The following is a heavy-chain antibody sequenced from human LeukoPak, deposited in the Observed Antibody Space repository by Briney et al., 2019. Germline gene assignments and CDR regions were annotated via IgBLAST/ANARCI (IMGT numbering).Heavy chain of an antibody. J-gene: IGHJ4*02. CDR2: IWYDGSNK. CDR3: ARGPHYYDSSGYARGFDY. Sequence: GRSLRLSCAASGFTFSSYGMHWVRQAPGKGLEWVAVIWYDGSNKYYADSVKGRFTISRDNSKNTLYLQMNSLRAEDTAVYYCARGPHYYDSSGYARGFDYWGQGTLVTVSS. CDR1: GFTFSSYG. D-gene: IGHD3-22*01. V-gene: IGHV3-33*01.